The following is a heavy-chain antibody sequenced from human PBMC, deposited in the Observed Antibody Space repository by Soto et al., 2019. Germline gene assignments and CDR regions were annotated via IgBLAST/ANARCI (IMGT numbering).Heavy chain of an antibody. CDR2: ISSRSSTI. V-gene: IGHV3-48*01. CDR1: GFIFSSYS. J-gene: IGHJ6*03. CDR3: AREYYYYYMDV. Sequence: EVQLVESGGGLVQPGGSLRLSCAASGFIFSSYSMKWVRQAPGKGLEWVSHISSRSSTIYYADSVRGRFTISRDNAKNSLYLQMNSLRAEDTGVYYCAREYYYYYMDVWGKGTTVTVSS.